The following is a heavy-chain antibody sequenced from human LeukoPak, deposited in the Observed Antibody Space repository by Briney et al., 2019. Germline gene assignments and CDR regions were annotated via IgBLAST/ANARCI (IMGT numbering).Heavy chain of an antibody. V-gene: IGHV5-51*01. Sequence: GESLKISCKGSGYSFTTYWIGWVRQMPGKGLEWMGIIYPGDSDTSYSPSFQGQVTISADKSISTAYLQWSSLKASDTAMYYCARRSEATITWYFDYWGQGTLVTVSS. CDR3: ARRSEATITWYFDY. CDR2: IYPGDSDT. CDR1: GYSFTTYW. D-gene: IGHD5-12*01. J-gene: IGHJ4*02.